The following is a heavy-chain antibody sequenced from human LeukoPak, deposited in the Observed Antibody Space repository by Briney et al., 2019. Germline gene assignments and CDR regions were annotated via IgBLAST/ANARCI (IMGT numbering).Heavy chain of an antibody. D-gene: IGHD5-24*01. CDR2: IYSGAST. CDR3: AREGDGYRTTGYFDY. Sequence: GGSLRLSCAASGFTFSSYWMHWVRQAPGKGLEWVSVIYSGASTYYADSVKGRFTISRDNSKNTLYLQMNSLRAEDTAVYYCAREGDGYRTTGYFDYWGQGTLVTVSS. J-gene: IGHJ4*02. V-gene: IGHV3-53*01. CDR1: GFTFSSYW.